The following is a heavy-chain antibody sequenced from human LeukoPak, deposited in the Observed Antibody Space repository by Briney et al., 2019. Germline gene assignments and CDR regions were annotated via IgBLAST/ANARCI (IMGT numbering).Heavy chain of an antibody. D-gene: IGHD4-23*01. J-gene: IGHJ4*02. V-gene: IGHV3-30*02. Sequence: PGGSLRLSCAASGFTFSTYDMHWVRQAPGKGLEWVAFIQYDGSNKHYADSVKGRLTISRDNSKNTLYLQMNSLRAEDTAVYYCARDLTDYGGFTFDYWGQGTLVTVSS. CDR3: ARDLTDYGGFTFDY. CDR2: IQYDGSNK. CDR1: GFTFSTYD.